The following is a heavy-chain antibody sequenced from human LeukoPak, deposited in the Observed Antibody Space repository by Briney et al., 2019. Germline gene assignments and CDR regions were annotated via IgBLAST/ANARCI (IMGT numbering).Heavy chain of an antibody. CDR1: GGSFSGYY. Sequence: PSETLSLTCAVYGGSFSGYYWSWIRQPPGKGLEWIGEINHSGSTNYSPSLKSRVTLSVDTSKNQFSLKLTSVTAADTAMYYCAATLHSSGWGFFWFDPWGQGTLVTVSS. J-gene: IGHJ5*02. V-gene: IGHV4-34*01. CDR3: AATLHSSGWGFFWFDP. D-gene: IGHD6-19*01. CDR2: INHSGST.